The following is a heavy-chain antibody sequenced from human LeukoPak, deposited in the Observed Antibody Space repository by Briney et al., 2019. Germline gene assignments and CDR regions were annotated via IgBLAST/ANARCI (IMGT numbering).Heavy chain of an antibody. V-gene: IGHV3-23*01. J-gene: IGHJ5*02. CDR3: AKVPAAITANWFDP. CDR1: VFTLRNYA. Sequence: GGSLTHSCAASVFTLRNYAMSWVRQAPAKGLEWVSAISGSGGSTYYADSVKGRFTISRDNSKNTLYLQMNSLRAEDTAVYYCAKVPAAITANWFDPWGQGTLVTVSS. CDR2: ISGSGGST. D-gene: IGHD2-2*01.